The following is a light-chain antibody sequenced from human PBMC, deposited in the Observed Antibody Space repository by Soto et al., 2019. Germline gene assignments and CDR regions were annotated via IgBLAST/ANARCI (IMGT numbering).Light chain of an antibody. J-gene: IGLJ3*02. CDR1: SSDVGGYNF. Sequence: QSALTQPASVSGSPGQSITISCTGTSSDVGGYNFVSWYQQHPGNAPKLIIHEVLNRPSGVSSRFSGSKSGNTASLTISGLHAEDDDVYYCCSPSASIHWVFGGGTKLTVL. V-gene: IGLV2-14*03. CDR3: CSPSASIHWV. CDR2: EVL.